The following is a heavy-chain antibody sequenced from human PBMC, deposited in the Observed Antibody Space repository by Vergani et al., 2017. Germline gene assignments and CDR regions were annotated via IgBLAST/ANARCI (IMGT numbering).Heavy chain of an antibody. CDR1: GGTFSSYA. D-gene: IGHD5-18*01. CDR2: IIPIFGTA. J-gene: IGHJ6*02. Sequence: QVQLVQSGAEVKKPGSSVKVSCKASGGTFSSYAISWVRQAPGQGLEWMGRIIPIFGTANYAQKIQGRVTITADESTSTAYMELSSLRSEDTAVYYCASGKDTAMAIPTYYYYGMDVWGQGTTVTVSS. V-gene: IGHV1-69*18. CDR3: ASGKDTAMAIPTYYYYGMDV.